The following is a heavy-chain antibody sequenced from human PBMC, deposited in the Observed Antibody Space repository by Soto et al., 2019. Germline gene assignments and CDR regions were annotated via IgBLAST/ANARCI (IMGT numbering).Heavy chain of an antibody. Sequence: SETLSLTCAVYGGSFSGYYWSWIRQPPGKGLEWIGEINHSGSTNYNPSLKSRVTISVDTSKNQFSLKLSSVTAADTAVYYCARGPPRIVVVPAATLNWFDPWGQGTLVTVSS. CDR1: GGSFSGYY. J-gene: IGHJ5*02. D-gene: IGHD2-2*01. V-gene: IGHV4-34*01. CDR2: INHSGST. CDR3: ARGPPRIVVVPAATLNWFDP.